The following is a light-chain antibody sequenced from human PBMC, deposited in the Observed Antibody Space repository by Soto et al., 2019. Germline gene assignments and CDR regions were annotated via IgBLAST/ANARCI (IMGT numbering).Light chain of an antibody. CDR2: DAS. V-gene: IGKV1-5*01. CDR3: QQYNRPQT. CDR1: QSISSW. Sequence: DIQITQSPSTLSASVGDRVTITCRASQSISSWLAWYQQKPGKAPKLLIYDASSLESGVPSRFSGSGSRTEFTLTISSLQPDDFATYYCQQYNRPQTFGQGTKVDIK. J-gene: IGKJ1*01.